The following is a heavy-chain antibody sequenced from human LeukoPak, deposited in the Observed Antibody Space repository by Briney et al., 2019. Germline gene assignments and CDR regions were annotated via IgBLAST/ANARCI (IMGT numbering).Heavy chain of an antibody. CDR2: IYYSGST. D-gene: IGHD3-22*01. Sequence: PSETLSHTCTVSGDSISSYYWSWIRQPPGKGLEWIGYIYYSGSTNYNPSLKSRVTISVDTSKNQFSLKLSSVTAADTAVYYCARAPYDLYYFDYWGQGTLVTVSS. CDR1: GDSISSYY. CDR3: ARAPYDLYYFDY. V-gene: IGHV4-59*01. J-gene: IGHJ4*02.